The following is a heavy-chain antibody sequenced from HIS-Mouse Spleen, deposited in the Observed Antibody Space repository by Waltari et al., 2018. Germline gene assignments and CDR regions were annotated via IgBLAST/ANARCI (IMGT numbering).Heavy chain of an antibody. CDR1: GYSFPSYC. V-gene: IGHV5-51*03. CDR2: IYPGDSNT. J-gene: IGHJ1*01. Sequence: EVQLVQSGAEVKKPGESRKISCKGSGYSFPSYCIGWVRQLPGKGREWMGIIYPGDSNTRYSPSFQGQVTISADKSISTAYLQWSSLKASDTAMYYCARLRYSSSWLEYFQHWGQGTLVTVSS. CDR3: ARLRYSSSWLEYFQH. D-gene: IGHD6-13*01.